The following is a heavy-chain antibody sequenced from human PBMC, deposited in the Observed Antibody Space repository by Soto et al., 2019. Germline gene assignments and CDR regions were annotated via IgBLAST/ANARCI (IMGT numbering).Heavy chain of an antibody. CDR2: IIPMLAAP. V-gene: IGHV1-69*01. CDR1: GGSFRTYA. CDR3: ATVGPTSPSAIWFFDL. D-gene: IGHD3-16*01. J-gene: IGHJ2*01. Sequence: QGQLVQSGAEVKKPGSSVKVSCKASGGSFRTYAINWVRQAPGQGLEWMGGIIPMLAAPTYAQKFQSRLTVTADESTRTVYMELSTLTSEDTAVYYCATVGPTSPSAIWFFDLWGRGPLVTVSS.